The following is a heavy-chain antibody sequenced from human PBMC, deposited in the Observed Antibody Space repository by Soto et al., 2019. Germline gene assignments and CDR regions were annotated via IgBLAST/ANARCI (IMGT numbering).Heavy chain of an antibody. D-gene: IGHD3-10*01. CDR3: ARPNYYGSGSRHDAFDI. J-gene: IGHJ3*02. V-gene: IGHV4-34*01. CDR1: GGTFVDYD. CDR2: INHSGST. Sequence: PSLPIRHRWAVEGGTFVDYDCRWIRQPTGKGLEWIGEINHSGSTNYNPSLKSRVTISVDTSKNQFSLKLSSVTAADTAVYYCARPNYYGSGSRHDAFDIWGQGTMVTVSS.